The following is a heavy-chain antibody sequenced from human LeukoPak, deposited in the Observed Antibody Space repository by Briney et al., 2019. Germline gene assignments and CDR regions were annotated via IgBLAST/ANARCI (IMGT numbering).Heavy chain of an antibody. D-gene: IGHD3-22*01. V-gene: IGHV4-39*01. CDR1: GGSITGSTYY. Sequence: PSKTLSLTCTVSGGSITGSTYYWGWIRQPPGKGLEWIVSVIHSGTTYYNPSLRSRVIVSMDTSKKQFSLRLSSVTAADTAVYYCARHDYDSSGHRRDYYFDYWSQGTLVTVSS. CDR3: ARHDYDSSGHRRDYYFDY. CDR2: VIHSGTT. J-gene: IGHJ4*02.